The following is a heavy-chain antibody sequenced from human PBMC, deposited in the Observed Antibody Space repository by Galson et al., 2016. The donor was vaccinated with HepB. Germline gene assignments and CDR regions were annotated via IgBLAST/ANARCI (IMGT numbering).Heavy chain of an antibody. D-gene: IGHD3-10*01. V-gene: IGHV1-69*06. Sequence: SVKVSCKASGGSLSNYGISWIFQAPGQGLEWMGGIIPVSASPNYAQKFQGRVTIFADTSTNTAYLEVYRLRSEDTAVYYCAGQRVESRLNMVRGRLSEDQYYYGVDVWGQGTTVSVSS. CDR1: GGSLSNYG. CDR2: IIPVSASP. J-gene: IGHJ6*02. CDR3: AGQRVESRLNMVRGRLSEDQYYYGVDV.